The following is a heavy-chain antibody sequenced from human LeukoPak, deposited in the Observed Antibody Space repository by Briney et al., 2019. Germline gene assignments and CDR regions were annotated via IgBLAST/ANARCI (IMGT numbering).Heavy chain of an antibody. V-gene: IGHV1-2*02. Sequence: ASVKVSCKASVYTFTDFTDYYIHWVRQAPGQGLEWMGWINPNSGVTYYAQKFNGRVTMTRDTSISTAYMELSSLTSDDTVFYFCVRVSTGWYFDFWGQGTLVTVSS. D-gene: IGHD6-19*01. CDR3: VRVSTGWYFDF. CDR1: VYTFTDFTDYY. J-gene: IGHJ4*02. CDR2: INPNSGVT.